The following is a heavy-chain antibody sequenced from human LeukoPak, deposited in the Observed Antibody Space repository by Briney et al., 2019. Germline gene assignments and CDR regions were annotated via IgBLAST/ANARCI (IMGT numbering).Heavy chain of an antibody. Sequence: IIPILGIANYAQKLQGRVTMTTDTSTSTAYMELRSPRSDDTAVYYCARDGVAVAGVKYLQHWGQGTLVTVSS. D-gene: IGHD6-19*01. CDR3: ARDGVAVAGVKYLQH. CDR2: IIPILGIA. J-gene: IGHJ1*01. V-gene: IGHV1-69*04.